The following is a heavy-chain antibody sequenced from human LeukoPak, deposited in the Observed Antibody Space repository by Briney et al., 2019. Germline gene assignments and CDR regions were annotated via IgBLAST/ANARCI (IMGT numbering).Heavy chain of an antibody. V-gene: IGHV1-18*01. CDR3: ARAGDPAANHYKYNYMDV. CDR1: GYYFPSYG. J-gene: IGHJ6*03. Sequence: ASVKVSCKASGYYFPSYGFSWVRQAPGQGLEWMGWISSYNGNTKYAQQLEGRVTMTTDTPTTTAYMELRNLESDDTAIYYCARAGDPAANHYKYNYMDVWGKGTTVTVPS. D-gene: IGHD4-11*01. CDR2: ISSYNGNT.